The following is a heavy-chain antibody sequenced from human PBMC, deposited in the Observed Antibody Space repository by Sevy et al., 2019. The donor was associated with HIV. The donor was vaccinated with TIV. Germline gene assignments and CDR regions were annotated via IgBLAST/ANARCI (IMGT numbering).Heavy chain of an antibody. J-gene: IGHJ5*02. CDR1: GYTFTGYY. CDR2: INPISGGT. D-gene: IGHD2-2*01. V-gene: IGHV1-2*02. Sequence: ASVKVSCKASGYTFTGYYIHWVRQAPGQGLEWMGWINPISGGTNSAQKFQGRVTMTRDTSISTAYMELSRLRSDDTAVYYCARDPTGAAAAMSWFDPWGQGTLVTVSS. CDR3: ARDPTGAAAAMSWFDP.